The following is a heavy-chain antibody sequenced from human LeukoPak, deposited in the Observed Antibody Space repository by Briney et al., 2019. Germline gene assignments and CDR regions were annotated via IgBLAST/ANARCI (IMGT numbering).Heavy chain of an antibody. Sequence: GGSLRLSCAVSGFTFDDYAMHWVQQVPGKGLEWVSGISWNSDTIGYADSVKGRFTISRDNAKNSLYLQMNSLRAEDTAFYYCAANGGGDSGYGNFDYWGQGTLVTVSS. CDR1: GFTFDDYA. D-gene: IGHD5-12*01. CDR3: AANGGGDSGYGNFDY. J-gene: IGHJ4*02. CDR2: ISWNSDTI. V-gene: IGHV3-9*01.